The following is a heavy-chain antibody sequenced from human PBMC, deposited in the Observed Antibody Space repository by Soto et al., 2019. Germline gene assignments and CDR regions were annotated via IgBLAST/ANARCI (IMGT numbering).Heavy chain of an antibody. D-gene: IGHD6-6*01. J-gene: IGHJ4*02. CDR2: IYYSGST. CDR3: ARQEYSSSSALAAIDY. CDR1: GGSISSSSYY. Sequence: SETLSLTWTVSGGSISSSSYYWGRIRQPPGKGLEWIGSIYYSGSTYYNPSLKSRVTISVDTSKNQFSLKLSSVTAADTAVYYCARQEYSSSSALAAIDYWGQGTLVTVSS. V-gene: IGHV4-39*01.